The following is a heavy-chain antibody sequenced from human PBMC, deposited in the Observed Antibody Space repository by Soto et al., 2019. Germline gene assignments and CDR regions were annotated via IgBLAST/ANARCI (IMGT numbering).Heavy chain of an antibody. V-gene: IGHV4-39*01. CDR3: ARRAESYKYDSSGYYFFDY. D-gene: IGHD3-22*01. CDR1: GDSIYNSNYY. Sequence: PSETLSLTCSVSGDSIYNSNYYWDWIRQPPGKGLEWIGSIYYTGSTHSHPSLKSRVTMSIDTSRDQFSLRLSSVTAADTAVYYCARRAESYKYDSSGYYFFDYWGQGAPVTVSS. J-gene: IGHJ4*02. CDR2: IYYTGST.